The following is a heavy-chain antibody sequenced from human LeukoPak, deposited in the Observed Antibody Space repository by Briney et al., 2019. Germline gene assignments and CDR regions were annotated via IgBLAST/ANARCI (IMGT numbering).Heavy chain of an antibody. V-gene: IGHV3-21*01. CDR1: GFTFSSYS. CDR2: ISSSSSYI. J-gene: IGHJ4*02. Sequence: KPGGSLRLSCAASGFTFSSYSMNWVRQAPGKGLEWVSSISSSSSYIYYADSVKGRFTISRDNAKNSLYLQMNSLRAEDTAVYYCARGRGGYNLYYFDYWGQGTLVTVSS. D-gene: IGHD5-12*01. CDR3: ARGRGGYNLYYFDY.